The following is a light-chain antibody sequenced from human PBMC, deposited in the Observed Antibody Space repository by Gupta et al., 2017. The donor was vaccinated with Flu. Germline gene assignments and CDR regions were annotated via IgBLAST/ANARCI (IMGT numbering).Light chain of an antibody. CDR2: EVS. CDR1: HSPLHSEGITY. V-gene: IGKV2D-29*01. J-gene: IGKJ4*01. CDR3: QQNGNSLS. Sequence: DLVLPQTPLSLSVTPGQPTSISCKSSHSPLHSEGITYFQWYLQKPGQPPQLLIYEVSKRFSGVPDRFSGSGSGTDFTLNISRLEAEDVGVYYCQQNGNSLSFGRGTKVEIK.